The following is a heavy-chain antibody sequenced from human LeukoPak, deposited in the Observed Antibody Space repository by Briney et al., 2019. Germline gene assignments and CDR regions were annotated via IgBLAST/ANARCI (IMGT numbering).Heavy chain of an antibody. CDR1: EYSFTSHW. V-gene: IGHV5-51*01. J-gene: IGHJ5*02. CDR2: IYPLDSDT. Sequence: GESLKISCKDSEYSFTSHWIGWVRQMPGKGLEWMGIIYPLDSDTRYSPSFQGQVTISADKSISTAYLQCGSLKASDTAMYYCARRGSSSWYEGNNWFDPWGQGTLVTVSS. D-gene: IGHD6-13*01. CDR3: ARRGSSSWYEGNNWFDP.